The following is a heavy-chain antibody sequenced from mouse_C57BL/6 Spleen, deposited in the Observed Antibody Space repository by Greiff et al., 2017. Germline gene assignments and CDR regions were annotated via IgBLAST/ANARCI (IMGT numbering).Heavy chain of an antibody. CDR1: GYTFTSYW. V-gene: IGHV1-61*01. J-gene: IGHJ2*01. Sequence: QVQLQQPGAELVRPGSSVKLSCKASGYTFTSYWMDWVKQRPGQGLEWIGNIYPSDSETHYNQKFKDKATLTVDKSSSTAYMQLSSLTSEDSAVYYCARGGYYVDFDYWGQGTTLTVSS. D-gene: IGHD2-3*01. CDR3: ARGGYYVDFDY. CDR2: IYPSDSET.